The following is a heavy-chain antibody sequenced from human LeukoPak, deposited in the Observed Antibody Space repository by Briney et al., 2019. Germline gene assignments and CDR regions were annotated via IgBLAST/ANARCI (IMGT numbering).Heavy chain of an antibody. CDR3: AKAVSSSERWTYFDY. CDR1: GFTFDDYA. V-gene: IGHV3-9*01. D-gene: IGHD6-13*01. J-gene: IGHJ4*02. CDR2: ISWNSGSI. Sequence: PGGSLRLSCAASGFTFDDYAMHWVRQAPGKGLEWVSGISWNSGSIGYADSVKGRFTISRDNAKNSLYLQMNSLRAEDTALYYCAKAVSSSERWTYFDYWGQGTLVTVFS.